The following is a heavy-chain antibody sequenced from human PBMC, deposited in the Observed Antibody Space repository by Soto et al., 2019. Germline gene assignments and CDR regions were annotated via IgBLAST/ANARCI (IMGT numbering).Heavy chain of an antibody. CDR3: PRSEGELRGYYYSGMDV. CDR1: GFTFSDYY. J-gene: IGHJ6*02. V-gene: IGHV3-11*06. Sequence: PGGSLRLSCAASGFTFSDYYMSWIRQAPGKGLEWVSYISSSSSYTNYADSVKGRFTISRDNAKNSLYLQMNSLRAEDTAVYYCPRSEGELRGYYYSGMDVWGQGTPVTVSS. D-gene: IGHD1-7*01. CDR2: ISSSSSYT.